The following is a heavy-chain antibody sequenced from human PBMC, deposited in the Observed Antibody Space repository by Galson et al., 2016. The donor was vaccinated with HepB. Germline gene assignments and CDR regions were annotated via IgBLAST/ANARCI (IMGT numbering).Heavy chain of an antibody. Sequence: SLRLSCAASGFSFSNCWMSWVRQAPGKVLEWVANIKYDGTEKSYVGSVKGRFTISRDNAKNSLYLQMNSLRVEDTAVYYCARDPVGATLGGFAYWGQGTLVTVSS. CDR3: ARDPVGATLGGFAY. CDR1: GFSFSNCW. J-gene: IGHJ4*02. CDR2: IKYDGTEK. D-gene: IGHD1-26*01. V-gene: IGHV3-7*05.